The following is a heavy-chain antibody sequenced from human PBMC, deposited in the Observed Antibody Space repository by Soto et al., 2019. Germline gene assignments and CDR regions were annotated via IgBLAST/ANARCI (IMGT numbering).Heavy chain of an antibody. CDR3: ATFLVHGSRHNDFDF. V-gene: IGHV4-39*01. CDR2: IYYSGTT. CDR1: GDCINTSNYS. J-gene: IGHJ4*02. Sequence: SETLSLSCTVSGDCINTSNYSCGWVRQPPGKGLDWIGNIYYSGTTYYNPSLKSRVTIYVDTFKNQFSLKLNSVTAADTAVYYCATFLVHGSRHNDFDFWGPGSPVLVS. D-gene: IGHD1-1*01.